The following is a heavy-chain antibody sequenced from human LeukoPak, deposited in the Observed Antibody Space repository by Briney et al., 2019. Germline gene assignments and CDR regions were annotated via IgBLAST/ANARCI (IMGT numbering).Heavy chain of an antibody. CDR2: VNLNSGGT. Sequence: ASVKVSCKASGYTFTDYYIHWVQQAPGQGLEWMGWVNLNSGGTNYAQKFQGRVTMTRDTSIGTAYMELSRLTSDETALYYCARNVGPSGGPYYFDYWGQGTLVTVSS. V-gene: IGHV1-2*02. CDR1: GYTFTDYY. D-gene: IGHD1-26*01. CDR3: ARNVGPSGGPYYFDY. J-gene: IGHJ4*02.